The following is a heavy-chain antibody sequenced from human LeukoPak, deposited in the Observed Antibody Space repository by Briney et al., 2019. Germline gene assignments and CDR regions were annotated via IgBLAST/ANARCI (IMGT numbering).Heavy chain of an antibody. CDR2: IYYSGST. CDR3: ARVPSFGYCSSTSCYAGSFDY. J-gene: IGHJ4*02. CDR1: GGSISSYY. Sequence: PSETLSLTCTVSGGSISSYYWSWIRQPPGKGLEWIGHIYYSGSTNYNPSLKSRVTISVDTSKNQFSLKLSSVTAADTAVYYCARVPSFGYCSSTSCYAGSFDYWGQGTLVTVSS. V-gene: IGHV4-59*01. D-gene: IGHD2-2*03.